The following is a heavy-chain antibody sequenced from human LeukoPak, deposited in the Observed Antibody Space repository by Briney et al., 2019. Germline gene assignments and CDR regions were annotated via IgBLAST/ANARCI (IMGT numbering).Heavy chain of an antibody. Sequence: GGSLRLPCAASGFTVSLNYMNWVRQAPGKGLDWVSVIYSGGSTYYADFVKGRFTISRDNSKNTLYLQMNSLRAEDTAVYYCARADYGGYSPSYYFDYWGQGTLVTVSS. V-gene: IGHV3-66*01. D-gene: IGHD4-23*01. CDR2: IYSGGST. J-gene: IGHJ4*02. CDR1: GFTVSLNY. CDR3: ARADYGGYSPSYYFDY.